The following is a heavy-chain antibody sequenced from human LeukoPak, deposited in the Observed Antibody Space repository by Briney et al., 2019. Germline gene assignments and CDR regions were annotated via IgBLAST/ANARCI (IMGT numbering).Heavy chain of an antibody. CDR2: ISSSGSTI. CDR3: ARERYYYYYMDV. J-gene: IGHJ6*03. CDR1: GFTFSSYE. Sequence: PGGSLRLSCAASGFTFSSYEMNWVRQAPGKGLEWVSYISSSGSTIYYADSVKGRFTISRDNAKNSLYLQMNSLKADDTAVYYCARERYYYYYMDVWGKGTTVTISS. V-gene: IGHV3-48*03.